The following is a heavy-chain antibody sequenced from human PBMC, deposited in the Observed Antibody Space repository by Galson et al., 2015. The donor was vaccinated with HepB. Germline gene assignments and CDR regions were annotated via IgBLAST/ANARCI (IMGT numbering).Heavy chain of an antibody. J-gene: IGHJ6*02. CDR2: IYYSGST. CDR1: GGSISSYY. D-gene: IGHD5-18*01. V-gene: IGHV4-59*01. CDR3: ARDYRGGYSLLGGDYYYYYGMDV. Sequence: LSLTCTVSGGSISSYYWSWIRQPPGKGLEWIGYIYYSGSTNYNPSLKSRVTISVDTSKNQFSLKLSSVTAADTAVYYCARDYRGGYSLLGGDYYYYYGMDVWGQGTTVTVSS.